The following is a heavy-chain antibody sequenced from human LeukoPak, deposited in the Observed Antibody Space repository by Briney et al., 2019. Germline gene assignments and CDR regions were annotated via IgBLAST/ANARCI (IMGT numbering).Heavy chain of an antibody. J-gene: IGHJ6*02. D-gene: IGHD4-17*01. CDR1: GGTFTRYY. CDR2: INPSGGST. V-gene: IGHV1-46*01. CDR3: ARIRNGMDV. Sequence: ASVRVSCKASGGTFTRYYMHWVRQAPGQGLEWMGIINPSGGSTSYAQKFQGRVTMTRDTSTSTVYMELSSLRSEDTAVYYCARIRNGMDVWGQGTTVTVSS.